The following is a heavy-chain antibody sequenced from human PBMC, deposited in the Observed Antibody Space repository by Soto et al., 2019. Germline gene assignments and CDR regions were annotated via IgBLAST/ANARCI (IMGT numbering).Heavy chain of an antibody. CDR3: ARGGLRLWLLGYFDY. J-gene: IGHJ4*02. D-gene: IGHD5-18*01. Sequence: SETLSLTCTVSGGSISSYYWSWIRQPPGKGLEWIGYIYYSGSTNYNPSLKSRVTISVDTSKNQFSLKLSSVTAADTAVYYCARGGLRLWLLGYFDYWGQGTLVTVSS. CDR1: GGSISSYY. V-gene: IGHV4-59*01. CDR2: IYYSGST.